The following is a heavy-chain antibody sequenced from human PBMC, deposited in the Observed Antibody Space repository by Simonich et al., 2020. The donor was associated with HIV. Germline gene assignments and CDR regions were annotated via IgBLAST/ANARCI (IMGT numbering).Heavy chain of an antibody. CDR2: IKSKVDGGTI. Sequence: EVQVVESGGGSVKPGGSLRLSCAASGFTFSGAWMSWVRQAPGKGLEGVGRIKSKVDGGTIDYAAPVKGRFIISRDDSKNTLYLQMNSLQTEDTGIYYCATDVPGIYFPFDYWGQGTLVTVSS. V-gene: IGHV3-15*01. CDR1: GFTFSGAW. D-gene: IGHD1-26*01. J-gene: IGHJ4*02. CDR3: ATDVPGIYFPFDY.